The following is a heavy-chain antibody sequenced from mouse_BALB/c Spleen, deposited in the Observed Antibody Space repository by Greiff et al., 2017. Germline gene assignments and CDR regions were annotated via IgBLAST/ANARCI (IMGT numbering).Heavy chain of an antibody. CDR1: GFNIKDYY. Sequence: VQLQQSGAELVRSGASVKLSCTASGFNIKDYYMHWVKQRPEQGLEWIGWIDPENGDTEYAPKFQGKATMTADTSSNTAYLQLSSLTSEDTAFYDCNSYYRYDGYYFDYWGQGTTLTVSS. CDR2: IDPENGDT. J-gene: IGHJ2*01. V-gene: IGHV14-4*02. D-gene: IGHD2-14*01. CDR3: NSYYRYDGYYFDY.